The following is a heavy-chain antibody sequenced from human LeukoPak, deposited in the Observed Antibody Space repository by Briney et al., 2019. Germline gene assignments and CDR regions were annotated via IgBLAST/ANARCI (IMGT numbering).Heavy chain of an antibody. V-gene: IGHV3-23*01. D-gene: IGHD6-19*01. CDR3: ARDVSTGWYYFDS. CDR1: GFTFSSYA. Sequence: PGASLRLSCAASGFTFSSYAMSWVRQAPGKGLEWVSAISGSGGSTYYADSVKGRFTISKDNSKNTLYMQMNSLRAEDTAVYYCARDVSTGWYYFDSWGQGTLVTVSS. CDR2: ISGSGGST. J-gene: IGHJ4*02.